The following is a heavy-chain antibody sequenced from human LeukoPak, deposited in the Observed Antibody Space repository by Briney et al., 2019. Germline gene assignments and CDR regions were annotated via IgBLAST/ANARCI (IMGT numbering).Heavy chain of an antibody. D-gene: IGHD6-13*01. J-gene: IGHJ6*03. CDR1: GFTFSSYS. Sequence: GGSLRLSCAASGFTFSSYSMNWVRQAPGKGLEWVSYISSSSSTIYYADSVKGRFTISRDNAKNSLYLQMNSLRAEDTAVYYCASSGPYSSSRFPYYYMDVWGKGTTVTISS. CDR2: ISSSSSTI. CDR3: ASSGPYSSSRFPYYYMDV. V-gene: IGHV3-48*01.